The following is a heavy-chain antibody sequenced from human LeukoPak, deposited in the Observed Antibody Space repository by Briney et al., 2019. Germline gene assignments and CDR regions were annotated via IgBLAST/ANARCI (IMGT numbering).Heavy chain of an antibody. J-gene: IGHJ4*02. Sequence: ASVKVSCKASGYTFTRYYMHWVRQAPGQGLEWMGWINPNSGGTNYAQKFQGRVTMTRDTSISTAYMELSRLRSDDTAVYYCAREAGIPYYFDYWGQGTLVTVSS. CDR2: INPNSGGT. CDR3: AREAGIPYYFDY. V-gene: IGHV1-2*02. CDR1: GYTFTRYY. D-gene: IGHD3-10*01.